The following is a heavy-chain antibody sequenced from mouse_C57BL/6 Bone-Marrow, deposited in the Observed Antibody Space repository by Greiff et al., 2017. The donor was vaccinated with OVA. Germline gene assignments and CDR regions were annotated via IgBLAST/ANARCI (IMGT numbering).Heavy chain of an antibody. CDR2: IYPSDSET. V-gene: IGHV1-61*01. Sequence: QVQLQQPGAELVRPGSSVKLSCKASGYTFTSYWMDWVKQRPGQGLEWIGNIYPSDSETHYNQKFKDKATLTADKSSSTAYMQLSSLTSEDSAVYYCAREGATVVATNWYFDVWGTGTTVTVSS. CDR3: AREGATVVATNWYFDV. J-gene: IGHJ1*03. CDR1: GYTFTSYW. D-gene: IGHD1-1*01.